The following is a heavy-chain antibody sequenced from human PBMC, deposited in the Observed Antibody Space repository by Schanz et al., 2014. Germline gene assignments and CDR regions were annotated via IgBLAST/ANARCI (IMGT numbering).Heavy chain of an antibody. CDR1: TFTFDHYA. J-gene: IGHJ3*02. CDR2: VSSRGDEI. V-gene: IGHV3-23*05. CDR3: AKGRFGELSAFDI. D-gene: IGHD3-10*01. Sequence: EVQLLESGGGLVQPGGSLRLSCSASTFTFDHYAMTWVRQAPGKGLEWVAAVSSRGDEIKYADSVRGRFTISRDNSRSTMYLQMNSLRAEDTAVYYCAKGRFGELSAFDIWGQGTMVTVSS.